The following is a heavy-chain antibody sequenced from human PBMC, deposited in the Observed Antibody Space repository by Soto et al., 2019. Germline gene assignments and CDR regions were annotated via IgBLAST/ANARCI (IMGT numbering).Heavy chain of an antibody. Sequence: ASVKVSCKASGYTFTGYYMHWVRQAPGQGLEWMGWINPNSGGTNYAQKFQGWVTMTRDTSISTAYMELSRLRSDDTAVYYCARDPPNCSGGSCYPKNWFDPWSQGTLVTVSS. J-gene: IGHJ5*02. D-gene: IGHD2-15*01. CDR2: INPNSGGT. V-gene: IGHV1-2*04. CDR1: GYTFTGYY. CDR3: ARDPPNCSGGSCYPKNWFDP.